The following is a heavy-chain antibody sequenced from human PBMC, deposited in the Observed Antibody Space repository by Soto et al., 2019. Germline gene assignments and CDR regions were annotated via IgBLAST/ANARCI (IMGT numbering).Heavy chain of an antibody. J-gene: IGHJ3*02. D-gene: IGHD6-19*01. Sequence: SQTLSLPCAVSAGSFRHYYCHWIRQSPGKRMEWIGKIKYGGSRNYNPSLRSRVTISVDTSKNQFSLKLSSVTGAVTAVYCLARGGSSDWQVALDIWGQGTMVAVSS. CDR1: AGSFRHYY. V-gene: IGHV4-34*01. CDR3: ARGGSSDWQVALDI. CDR2: IKYGGSR.